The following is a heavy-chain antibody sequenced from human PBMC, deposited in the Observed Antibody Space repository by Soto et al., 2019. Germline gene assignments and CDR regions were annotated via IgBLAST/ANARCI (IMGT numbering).Heavy chain of an antibody. Sequence: PGGSLRLSCAASGFTFDNYAMHWVRQAPGKGLEWVAVISYDGSNKYYADSVKGRFTISRDDSKNTLYLQMNSLRAEDTAVYYCAKVPGGELWLFDYWGQGTLVTVSS. CDR1: GFTFDNYA. V-gene: IGHV3-30*18. J-gene: IGHJ4*02. CDR2: ISYDGSNK. D-gene: IGHD5-18*01. CDR3: AKVPGGELWLFDY.